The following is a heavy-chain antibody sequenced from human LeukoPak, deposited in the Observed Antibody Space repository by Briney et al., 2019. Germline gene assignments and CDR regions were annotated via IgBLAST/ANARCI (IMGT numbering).Heavy chain of an antibody. V-gene: IGHV3-11*01. CDR1: GFTFSDYY. CDR2: ISSSGSTI. D-gene: IGHD6-13*01. CDR3: ARVRYSSSWYYFDY. Sequence: GGSLRLSCAASGFTFSDYYMSWIRQAPGKGLEWVSYISSSGSTIYYADSVNGRFTISRDNAKNSLYLQMNSLRAEDTAVYYCARVRYSSSWYYFDYWGQGTPVTVSS. J-gene: IGHJ4*02.